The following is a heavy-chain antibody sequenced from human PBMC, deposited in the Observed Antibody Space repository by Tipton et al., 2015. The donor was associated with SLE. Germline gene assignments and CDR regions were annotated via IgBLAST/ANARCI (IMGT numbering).Heavy chain of an antibody. CDR2: IYDSGST. CDR1: GYSISSGYY. J-gene: IGHJ4*02. Sequence: TLSLTCTVSGYSISSGYYWSWIRQSPGKGLEWIGFIYDSGSTSYNPSLNSRVTISVDTSKNQLSLNLSSVTAADTALYYCARDTGVDIDYWGQGTLVTVSS. CDR3: ARDTGVDIDY. V-gene: IGHV4-61*01. D-gene: IGHD7-27*01.